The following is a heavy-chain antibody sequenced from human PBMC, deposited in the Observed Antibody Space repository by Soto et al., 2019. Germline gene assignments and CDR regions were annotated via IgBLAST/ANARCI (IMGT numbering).Heavy chain of an antibody. D-gene: IGHD3-22*01. Sequence: EVQLLESGGGLVQPGGSLRLSCAASGFTFSSYAMSWVRQAPGKGLEWVAAISGSGGSTYYADSVKGRFTISRDNSKNTLYLQKNSLRAEDTAVYYCAKIGDSSGYYFPYFDYWGQGTLVTVSS. V-gene: IGHV3-23*01. CDR1: GFTFSSYA. J-gene: IGHJ4*02. CDR2: ISGSGGST. CDR3: AKIGDSSGYYFPYFDY.